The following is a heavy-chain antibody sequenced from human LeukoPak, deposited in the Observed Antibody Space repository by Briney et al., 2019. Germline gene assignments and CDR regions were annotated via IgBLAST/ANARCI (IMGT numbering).Heavy chain of an antibody. V-gene: IGHV1-18*01. CDR1: GYTFTSYV. D-gene: IGHD3-22*01. J-gene: IGHJ4*02. Sequence: ASVKVSCKASGYTFTSYVISWVRQAPGQGLEWMGWISAYNGNTNYAQKLQGRVTMTTDTSTSTAYMELRSLRSDDTAVYYCARDTPEYYYDSSGYYPPDYWGQGTLVTVSS. CDR2: ISAYNGNT. CDR3: ARDTPEYYYDSSGYYPPDY.